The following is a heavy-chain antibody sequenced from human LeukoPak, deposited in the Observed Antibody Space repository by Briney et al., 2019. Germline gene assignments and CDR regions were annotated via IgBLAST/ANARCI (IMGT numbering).Heavy chain of an antibody. J-gene: IGHJ4*02. Sequence: GGSLRLSCAASGFTFSSYSMNWVRQAPGKGLEWVSSISSSSSYIYYADSVKGRFTISRGNAKNSLYLQMNSLRAEDTAVYYCASAYCGGDCYPPGYWGQGTLVTVSS. CDR3: ASAYCGGDCYPPGY. V-gene: IGHV3-21*01. CDR1: GFTFSSYS. CDR2: ISSSSSYI. D-gene: IGHD2-21*02.